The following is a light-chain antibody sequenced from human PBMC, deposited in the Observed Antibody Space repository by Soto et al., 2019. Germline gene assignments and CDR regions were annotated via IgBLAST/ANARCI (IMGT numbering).Light chain of an antibody. CDR2: DAS. J-gene: IGKJ4*01. CDR1: QSVSSH. CDR3: QQRSNWPPP. Sequence: EIVLTQSPATLSLSPGESATLSCRVSQSVSSHLAWYQQKPSQAPRLLIYDASNRATGIPARFSGSGSGTDFTLTISTLEPEDFAVYYCQQRSNWPPPFGAGTKVEI. V-gene: IGKV3-11*01.